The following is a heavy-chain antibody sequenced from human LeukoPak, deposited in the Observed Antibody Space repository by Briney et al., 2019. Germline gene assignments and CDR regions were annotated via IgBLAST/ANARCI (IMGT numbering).Heavy chain of an antibody. V-gene: IGHV1-69*04. D-gene: IGHD4-17*01. CDR2: IIPIVGIA. CDR1: GGTFSSYA. CDR3: ARGYGDYVLTGFDY. Sequence: SVKVSCKASGGTFSSYAISWVRQAPGQGLEWMGRIIPIVGIAKYAQKFQGRVTITADKSTSTAYMELSSLRSEDTAVYYCARGYGDYVLTGFDYWGQGTLVTVSS. J-gene: IGHJ4*02.